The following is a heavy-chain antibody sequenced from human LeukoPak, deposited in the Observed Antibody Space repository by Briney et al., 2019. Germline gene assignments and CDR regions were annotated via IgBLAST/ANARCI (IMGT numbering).Heavy chain of an antibody. CDR2: IYYSGST. Sequence: SETLSLTCTASGGSISSSSYYWGWVRQPPGKGLEWIGSIYYSGSTYYNPSLKSRVTISVDTSKNQFSLKLSSVTAADTAVYYCASTGYSSGWYVGSYFDYWGQGTLVTVSS. J-gene: IGHJ4*02. D-gene: IGHD6-19*01. CDR3: ASTGYSSGWYVGSYFDY. V-gene: IGHV4-39*01. CDR1: GGSISSSSYY.